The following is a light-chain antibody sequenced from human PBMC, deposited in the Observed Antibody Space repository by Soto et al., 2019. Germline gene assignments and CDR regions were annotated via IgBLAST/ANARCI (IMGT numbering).Light chain of an antibody. CDR3: QHYANSVWT. Sequence: IVLTQSPDTLSLSPGERDTLSCRASQSVSISQLVWYQQKPGQAPRLLIYAASSRATGIPDRFSGSGSGTDFTLTVSELETEDFPVYYCQHYANSVWTFGQGTKVEIK. V-gene: IGKV3-20*01. J-gene: IGKJ1*01. CDR2: AAS. CDR1: QSVSISQ.